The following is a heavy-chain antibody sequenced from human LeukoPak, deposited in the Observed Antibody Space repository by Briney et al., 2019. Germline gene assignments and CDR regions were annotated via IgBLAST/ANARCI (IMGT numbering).Heavy chain of an antibody. Sequence: GGSLRLSCAAYGFTFSTYWMTWVRQAPGKGLEWVANIKEDGSEKYYVDSVKGRFTISRDNAKNSLYLQMNSLRVEDTAVYYCAREYVDIVPMGSFDYWGQGTLVTVSS. CDR3: AREYVDIVPMGSFDY. J-gene: IGHJ4*02. D-gene: IGHD5-12*01. CDR2: IKEDGSEK. CDR1: GFTFSTYW. V-gene: IGHV3-7*01.